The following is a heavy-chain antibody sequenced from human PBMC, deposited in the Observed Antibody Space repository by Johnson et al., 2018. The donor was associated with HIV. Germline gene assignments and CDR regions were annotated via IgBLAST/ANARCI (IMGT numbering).Heavy chain of an antibody. J-gene: IGHJ3*02. CDR2: ICSDGSKK. CDR1: GFTFRSYA. V-gene: IGHV3-30*04. Sequence: QVQLVESGGGVVQPGRSLRLSCAASGFTFRSYAMHWVRQAPGKGLEWVAVICSDGSKKYYVDSVKGRFTISRDKSKNTVYLEMNSLRPEDTAVDYCDKDWGVVIRVADGFDIWGQGTMVTVSS. D-gene: IGHD4-23*01. CDR3: DKDWGVVIRVADGFDI.